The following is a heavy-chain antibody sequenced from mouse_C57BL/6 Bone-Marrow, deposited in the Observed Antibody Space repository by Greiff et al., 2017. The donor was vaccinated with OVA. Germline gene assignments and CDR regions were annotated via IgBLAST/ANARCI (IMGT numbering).Heavy chain of an antibody. CDR3: VSPYWNCAY. Sequence: DVKLVESGADLVKPGASLKLSCTASGYTFTSYGMSWVRQTPDKSLEWVATINTGGSYTYYPDKVKGRVTITIDNATNTLYLQISSLKSEDSAVFSCVSPYWNCAYWGQGTLVTVSA. J-gene: IGHJ3*01. V-gene: IGHV5-6*02. CDR1: GYTFTSYG. D-gene: IGHD4-1*01. CDR2: INTGGSYT.